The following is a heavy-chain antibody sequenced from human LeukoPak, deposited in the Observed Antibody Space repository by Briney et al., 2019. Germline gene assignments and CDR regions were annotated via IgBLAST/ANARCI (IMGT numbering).Heavy chain of an antibody. CDR1: GGTFSSYA. Sequence: ASVKVSCKASGGTFSSYALSWVRQAPGQGLEWMGWINPNSGGTNYAQKFQGRVTMTRDTSISTAYMELSRLRSDDTAVYYCQVGATNTFDYWGQGTLVTVSS. V-gene: IGHV1-2*02. CDR3: QVGATNTFDY. D-gene: IGHD1-26*01. J-gene: IGHJ4*02. CDR2: INPNSGGT.